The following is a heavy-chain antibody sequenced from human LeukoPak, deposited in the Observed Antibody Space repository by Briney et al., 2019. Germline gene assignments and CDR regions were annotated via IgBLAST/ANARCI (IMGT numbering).Heavy chain of an antibody. CDR1: GFTFSSYE. D-gene: IGHD1-26*01. Sequence: GGSLRLSCAASGFTFSSYEMNWVRQAPGKGLEWVSYISSSGSTIYYADSVKGRFTISRDNAKNSLYLQMNSLRAEDTAVYYCARAQTRGPGIYYLAFDIWGQGTMVTVSS. CDR3: ARAQTRGPGIYYLAFDI. J-gene: IGHJ3*02. V-gene: IGHV3-48*03. CDR2: ISSSGSTI.